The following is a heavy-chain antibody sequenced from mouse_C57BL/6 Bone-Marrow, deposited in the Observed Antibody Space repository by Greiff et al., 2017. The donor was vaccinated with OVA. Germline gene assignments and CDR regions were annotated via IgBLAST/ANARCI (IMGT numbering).Heavy chain of an antibody. CDR2: IDPENGDT. CDR3: TFYYGNPSYAMDY. V-gene: IGHV14-4*01. J-gene: IGHJ4*01. D-gene: IGHD2-1*01. CDR1: GFNIKDDY. Sequence: VQLQQSGAEPVRPGASVKLSCTASGFNIKDDYMHWVKQRPEQGLEWIGWIDPENGDTEYASKFQGKATITADTSSNTAYLQLSSLTSEDTAVYYCTFYYGNPSYAMDYWGQGTSVTVSS.